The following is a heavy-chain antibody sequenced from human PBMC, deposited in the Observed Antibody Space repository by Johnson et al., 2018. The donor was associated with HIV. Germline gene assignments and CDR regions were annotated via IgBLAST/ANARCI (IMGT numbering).Heavy chain of an antibody. CDR1: GFTFSSYG. D-gene: IGHD3-16*01. V-gene: IGHV3-30*03. J-gene: IGHJ3*02. CDR3: ATGGTGGAFDI. CDR2: ISYDGSNK. Sequence: QVQLVESGGGVVQPGRSLRLSCAASGFTFSSYGMHWVRQAPGKGLEWVAVISYDGSNKYYADSVKGRFTISRDNSKNTLYLQMNSLRAEDTAVYYCATGGTGGAFDIWGQGTMVTVSS.